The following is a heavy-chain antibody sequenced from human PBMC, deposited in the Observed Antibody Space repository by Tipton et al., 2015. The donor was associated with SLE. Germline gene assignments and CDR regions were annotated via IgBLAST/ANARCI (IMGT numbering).Heavy chain of an antibody. Sequence: QVQLVQSGAEVKKPGSSVKVSCKTSGGTFSTYAMNWVRQAPGQGLAWMGGIIPIFGRAMYAQKFQGRVMITTDESTSTAYMELSSLRSEDTAVYYCARAHTAYSSSVQLDSWGQGTLVTVSS. CDR3: ARAHTAYSSSVQLDS. D-gene: IGHD6-6*01. CDR1: GGTFSTYA. J-gene: IGHJ4*02. V-gene: IGHV1-69*01. CDR2: IIPIFGRA.